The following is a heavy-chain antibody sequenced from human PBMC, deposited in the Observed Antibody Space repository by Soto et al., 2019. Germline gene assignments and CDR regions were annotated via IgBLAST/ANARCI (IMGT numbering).Heavy chain of an antibody. D-gene: IGHD6-13*01. J-gene: IGHJ6*02. CDR1: GYTFTIYA. V-gene: IGHV1-3*01. CDR2: INAGNGNT. CDR3: AKEYSSSWYPPTYGMDV. Sequence: QVQLVQSGAEVKKPGASVKVSCKASGYTFTIYAMHWVRQAPGQRLEWMGWINAGNGNTKYSQKFQVRVTITRDTSASTAYMELSSLRSEDTAVYYCAKEYSSSWYPPTYGMDVWGQGTTVTVSS.